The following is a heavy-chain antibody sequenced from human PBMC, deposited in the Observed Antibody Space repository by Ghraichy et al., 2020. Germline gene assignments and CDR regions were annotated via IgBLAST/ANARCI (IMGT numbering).Heavy chain of an antibody. CDR2: ISGSGGST. CDR1: GFTFSSYA. V-gene: IGHV3-23*01. D-gene: IGHD3-3*01. J-gene: IGHJ4*02. CDR3: AKYLAPLLEWLQGDYFDY. Sequence: LSLTCAASGFTFSSYAMSWVRQAPGKGLEWVSAISGSGGSTYYADSVKGRFTISRDNSKNTLYLQMNSLRAEDTAVYYCAKYLAPLLEWLQGDYFDYWGQGTLVTVSS.